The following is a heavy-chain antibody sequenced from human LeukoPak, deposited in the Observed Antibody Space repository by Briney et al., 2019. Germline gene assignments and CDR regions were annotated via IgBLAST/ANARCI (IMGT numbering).Heavy chain of an antibody. CDR1: GYTFTSYY. CDR2: ISPSGGST. V-gene: IGHV1-46*01. CDR3: AISAGGCSSTSCYPDSHFDY. D-gene: IGHD2-2*01. Sequence: ASVKVSCKASGYTFTSYYMHWVRQAPGQGLEWMGIISPSGGSTSYAQKFQGRVTMTRDMSTSTVYMELSSLRSEDTAVYYCAISAGGCSSTSCYPDSHFDYWGQGTLVTVSS. J-gene: IGHJ4*02.